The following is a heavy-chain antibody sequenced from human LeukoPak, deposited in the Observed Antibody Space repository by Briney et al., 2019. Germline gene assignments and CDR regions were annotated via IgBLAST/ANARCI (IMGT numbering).Heavy chain of an antibody. V-gene: IGHV4-59*01. D-gene: IGHD3-3*01. CDR1: GGPINFY. CDR3: ARDVRRGLRFNNIYPYFGMDV. Sequence: SETLSLTCSVSGGPINFYWSWIRQSLGKGLEWIGCVHQNGSASYKSSLQRRVTMSVDTSKRQVSLMLNSVTAADTAVYYCARDVRRGLRFNNIYPYFGMDVWGKGITVIVSA. CDR2: VHQNGSA. J-gene: IGHJ6*04.